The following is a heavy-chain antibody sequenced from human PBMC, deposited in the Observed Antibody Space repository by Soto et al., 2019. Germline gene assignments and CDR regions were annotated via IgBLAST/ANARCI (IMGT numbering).Heavy chain of an antibody. CDR2: ISYDGSNK. Sequence: GGSLRLSCAASGFTFSSYAMHWVRQAPGKGLEWVAVISYDGSNKYYADSVKGRFTISRDNSKNTLYLQMNSLRAEDTAVYYCARDREYSSSTSCLNDAFDIWGQGTMVTVSS. CDR1: GFTFSSYA. V-gene: IGHV3-30-3*01. J-gene: IGHJ3*02. CDR3: ARDREYSSSTSCLNDAFDI. D-gene: IGHD2-2*01.